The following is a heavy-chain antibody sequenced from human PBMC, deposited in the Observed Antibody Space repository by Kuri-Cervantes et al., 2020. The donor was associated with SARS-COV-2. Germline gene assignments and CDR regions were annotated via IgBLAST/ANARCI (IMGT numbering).Heavy chain of an antibody. J-gene: IGHJ2*01. D-gene: IGHD3-22*01. CDR3: ARGGPVGYYDSSGYGLYWYFDL. Sequence: SVTVSCKASGGTFSSYAISWVRQAPGQGIEWMGGIIPIFGTANYAQKFQGCVTRTRDTSISTDYMELSSLRFDDTAVYYCARGGPVGYYDSSGYGLYWYFDLWGRGTLVTVSS. CDR2: IIPIFGTA. CDR1: GGTFSSYA. V-gene: IGHV1-69*05.